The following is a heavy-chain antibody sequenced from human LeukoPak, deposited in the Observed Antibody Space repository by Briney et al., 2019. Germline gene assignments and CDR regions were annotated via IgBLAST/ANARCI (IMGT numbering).Heavy chain of an antibody. CDR2: IYYSGST. Sequence: SETLSLTCTVSGGSISSYYWSWIRQHPGKGLEWIGYIYYSGSTNYNPSLKSRVTISVDTSKNQFSLKLSSVTAADTAVYYCASYSGSYFFDYWGQGTLVTVSS. J-gene: IGHJ4*02. V-gene: IGHV4-59*01. CDR3: ASYSGSYFFDY. D-gene: IGHD1-26*01. CDR1: GGSISSYY.